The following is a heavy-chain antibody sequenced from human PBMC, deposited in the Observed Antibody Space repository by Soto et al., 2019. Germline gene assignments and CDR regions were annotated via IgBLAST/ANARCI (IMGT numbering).Heavy chain of an antibody. CDR2: ISGSGGST. CDR3: ARGSSGRKGYPPDF. V-gene: IGHV3-23*01. J-gene: IGHJ1*01. Sequence: GGSLRLACAASGFTFSSFAMSWVRQAPGKGLDWVSAISGSGGSTYSADSVKGRFTISRDNSKNTLYLQMSSLRAEDTAVYYCARGSSGRKGYPPDFWGTGSLVTVFS. D-gene: IGHD5-18*01. CDR1: GFTFSSFA.